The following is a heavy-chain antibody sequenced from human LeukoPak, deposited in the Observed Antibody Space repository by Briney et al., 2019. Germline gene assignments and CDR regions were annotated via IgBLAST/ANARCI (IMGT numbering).Heavy chain of an antibody. Sequence: SETLSLTCTVSGGSISSYYWSWIRQPAGKGLEWIGRIYTSGSTYYNPSLKSRVTISVDTSKNQFSLKLSSVTAADTAVYYCARCYGGYSPYYFDYWGQGTLVTVSS. CDR1: GGSISSYY. V-gene: IGHV4-4*07. J-gene: IGHJ4*02. CDR2: IYTSGST. CDR3: ARCYGGYSPYYFDY. D-gene: IGHD5-18*01.